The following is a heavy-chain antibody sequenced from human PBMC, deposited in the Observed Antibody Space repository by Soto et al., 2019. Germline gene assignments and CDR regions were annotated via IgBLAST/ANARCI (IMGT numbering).Heavy chain of an antibody. CDR3: APYLVDTAMGYAFDI. CDR2: IMPIFRTA. D-gene: IGHD5-18*01. Sequence: ASVKVSCKASGGSFSTAAISWVRQAPGQGLEWMGGIMPIFRTADYADSVKGRFTISRDNAKNSLYLQMNSLRAEDTAVYYCAPYLVDTAMGYAFDIWGQGTMVTVSS. V-gene: IGHV1-69*05. CDR1: GGSFSTAA. J-gene: IGHJ3*02.